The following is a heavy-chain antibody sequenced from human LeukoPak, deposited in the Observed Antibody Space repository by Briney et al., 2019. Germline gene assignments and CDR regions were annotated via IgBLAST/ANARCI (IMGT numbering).Heavy chain of an antibody. CDR1: VYTFTGYY. CDR2: IGAYNGNT. D-gene: IGHD3-3*01. V-gene: IGHV1-18*04. J-gene: IGHJ4*02. CDR3: ARVSDFWSGYYDY. Sequence: ASVKVSCKASVYTFTGYYMHWVRQAPGQGLEWMGWIGAYNGNTNSAQKLPGRVTMTTDTSTSTTYMELRSLRYDDTAVYYCARVSDFWSGYYDYWGQGNLVTVSS.